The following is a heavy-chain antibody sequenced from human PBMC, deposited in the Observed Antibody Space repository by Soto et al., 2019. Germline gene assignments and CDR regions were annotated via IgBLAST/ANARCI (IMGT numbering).Heavy chain of an antibody. V-gene: IGHV2-5*02. D-gene: IGHD6-25*01. Sequence: QITLKESGPTLVKPTQTLTLTCTFSGFSLSTSGVGVGWIRQPPGKALEWLALIYWDDDKRYSPSLKSRLTITKDTTKNQVVLTMTNMDPVDTATYYCALISAEYYFDYWGQGTLVTVSS. CDR2: IYWDDDK. CDR1: GFSLSTSGVG. J-gene: IGHJ4*02. CDR3: ALISAEYYFDY.